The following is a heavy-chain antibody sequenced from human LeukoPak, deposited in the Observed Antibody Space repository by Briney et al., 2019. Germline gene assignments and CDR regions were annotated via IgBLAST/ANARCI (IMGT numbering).Heavy chain of an antibody. CDR1: GFTFSSYA. D-gene: IGHD3-22*01. V-gene: IGHV3-23*01. CDR3: AKTYYYDSSGYYHTSHFDY. Sequence: GGSLRLSCAASGFTFSSYAMRWVRQAPGKGLEWVSAIIGSGGSTYYADSVKGRFTISRDNSKNTLYLQMNSLRAEDTAVYYCAKTYYYDSSGYYHTSHFDYWGQGTLVTVSS. J-gene: IGHJ4*02. CDR2: IIGSGGST.